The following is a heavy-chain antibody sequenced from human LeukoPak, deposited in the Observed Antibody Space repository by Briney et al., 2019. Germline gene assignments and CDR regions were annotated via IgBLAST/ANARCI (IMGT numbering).Heavy chain of an antibody. Sequence: PGGSLRLSCAASGFTFTNYDMHWVRQVTGKGLEWVSAIGIAGDTYYPGSVRGRFTISRENAKNSLHLQMNSLRDGDTAVYYCVRGGSGWYYFDYWGQGTLVTVSS. CDR1: GFTFTNYD. CDR2: IGIAGDT. CDR3: VRGGSGWYYFDY. D-gene: IGHD6-19*01. V-gene: IGHV3-13*04. J-gene: IGHJ4*02.